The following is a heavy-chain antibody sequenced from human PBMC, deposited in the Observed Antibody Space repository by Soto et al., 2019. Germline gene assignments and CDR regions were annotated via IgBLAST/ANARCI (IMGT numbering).Heavy chain of an antibody. V-gene: IGHV1-3*01. CDR1: GYTFTSYA. J-gene: IGHJ6*02. CDR2: INAGNGNT. CDR3: ARVMYYFDSGNYLLAGADV. D-gene: IGHD3-10*01. Sequence: ASVKVSCKASGYTFTSYAIHWVRQAPGQRLEWMGWINAGNGNTKYSQKFQGRVTIIRDTSASTAYMELSSLRSDDTAVFYCARVMYYFDSGNYLLAGADVWGQGTTVTVSS.